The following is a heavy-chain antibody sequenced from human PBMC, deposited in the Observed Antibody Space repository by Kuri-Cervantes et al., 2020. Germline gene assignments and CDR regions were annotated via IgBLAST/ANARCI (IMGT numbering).Heavy chain of an antibody. J-gene: IGHJ6*02. Sequence: SLKISCAASGFTFDDYAMHWVRQAPGKGLEWVSGISWNSGSIGYADSAKGRFTISRDNAKNSLYLQMNSLRAEDTAVYYCARGAPQYCSGGSCFYYYYYGMDVWGQGTTVTVSS. V-gene: IGHV3-9*01. CDR3: ARGAPQYCSGGSCFYYYYYGMDV. D-gene: IGHD2-15*01. CDR1: GFTFDDYA. CDR2: ISWNSGSI.